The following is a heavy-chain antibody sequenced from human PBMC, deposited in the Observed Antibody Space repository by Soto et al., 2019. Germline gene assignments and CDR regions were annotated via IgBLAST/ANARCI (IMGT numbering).Heavy chain of an antibody. J-gene: IGHJ4*02. CDR3: ARLYSSGWCFDY. V-gene: IGHV4-4*02. CDR1: GCSISSSNW. CDR2: IYHSGST. Sequence: SETLSLTCAVSGCSISSSNWWSWVRQPPGKGLEWIGEIYHSGSTNYNPSLKSRVTISVDKSKNQFSLKLSSVTAADTAVYYCARLYSSGWCFDYWGQGTLVTVSS. D-gene: IGHD6-19*01.